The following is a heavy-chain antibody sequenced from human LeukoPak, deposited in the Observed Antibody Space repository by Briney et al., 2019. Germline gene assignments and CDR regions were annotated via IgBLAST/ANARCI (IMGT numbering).Heavy chain of an antibody. J-gene: IGHJ4*02. D-gene: IGHD3-3*01. Sequence: PRGSLRLSCAVSGLTFNIYGMNWVRQAPGKGLEWVSGIGGSGDTTYFADSMKGPFTISTDNSQSTLYMQMNRLRAEHTAVYLCARAGPIRSAWFDYWGQGTLVAVSS. CDR3: ARAGPIRSAWFDY. V-gene: IGHV3-23*01. CDR1: GLTFNIYG. CDR2: IGGSGDTT.